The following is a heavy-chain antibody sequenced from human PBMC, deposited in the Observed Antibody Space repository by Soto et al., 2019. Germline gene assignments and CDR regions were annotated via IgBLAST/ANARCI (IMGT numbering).Heavy chain of an antibody. Sequence: PGGSLRLSCAASGFTFSSYGMHWVRQAPGKGLEWVAVIWYDGSNKYYAGSVKGRFTISRDNSKNTLYLQMNSLRAEDTAVYYCARDKNKVVAALPRVWFDPWGQGTLVTVSS. J-gene: IGHJ5*02. V-gene: IGHV3-33*01. D-gene: IGHD2-15*01. CDR3: ARDKNKVVAALPRVWFDP. CDR2: IWYDGSNK. CDR1: GFTFSSYG.